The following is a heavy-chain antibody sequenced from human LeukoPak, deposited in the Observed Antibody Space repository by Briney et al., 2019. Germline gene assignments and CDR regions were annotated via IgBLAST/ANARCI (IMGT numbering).Heavy chain of an antibody. J-gene: IGHJ5*02. CDR3: AKTAPAGWFDP. CDR2: IHYSGST. Sequence: PSETLSLTCIVSGGSINSSSYYWSWIRQPPGMGLERIAYIHYSGSTNSNPSLKSRVTISVDTSRNQFFLKLNSVTAADTAVYYCAKTAPAGWFDPWGQGTLVTVSS. D-gene: IGHD6-13*01. CDR1: GGSINSSSYY. V-gene: IGHV4-61*01.